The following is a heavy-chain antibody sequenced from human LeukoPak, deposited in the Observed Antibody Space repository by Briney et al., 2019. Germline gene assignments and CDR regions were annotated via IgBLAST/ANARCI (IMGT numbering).Heavy chain of an antibody. CDR3: ARQGGRASWYFDL. Sequence: SETLSLTCTVSGGSISSSSYYWGWIRQPPGKGLEWIGSIYYSGSTYYNPSLKSRVTISVDTSKNQFSLKLSSVTAADTAVYYCARQGGRASWYFDLWGRGTLVTVSS. D-gene: IGHD3-16*01. J-gene: IGHJ2*01. CDR1: GGSISSSSYY. V-gene: IGHV4-39*01. CDR2: IYYSGST.